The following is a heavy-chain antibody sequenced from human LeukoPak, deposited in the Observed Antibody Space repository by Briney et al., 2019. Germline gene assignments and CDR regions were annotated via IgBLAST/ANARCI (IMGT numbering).Heavy chain of an antibody. Sequence: GGSLRLSCAASGFTFSSYWMSWVRQAPGKGLEWVANIKQDESEKYYVDSVKGRFTISRDNAKNSLYLQMNSLRAEDTTVYYCARVEDYDILTGFDYWGQGTLVTVSS. J-gene: IGHJ4*02. CDR3: ARVEDYDILTGFDY. D-gene: IGHD3-9*01. CDR2: IKQDESEK. V-gene: IGHV3-7*01. CDR1: GFTFSSYW.